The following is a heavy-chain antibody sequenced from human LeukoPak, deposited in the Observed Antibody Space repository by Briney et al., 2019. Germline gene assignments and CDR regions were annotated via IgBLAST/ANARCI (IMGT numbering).Heavy chain of an antibody. CDR1: GYSFTSYW. Sequence: GESLKISCKGSGYSFTSYWIGWVRQMPGKGLEWMGIIYPSDSDTRYSPSFQGQVTISVDKSINTAYLQWSSLKASDTAMYYCARPGTSNGWYKDAFDIWGQGTMVTVSS. D-gene: IGHD6-19*01. V-gene: IGHV5-51*01. CDR2: IYPSDSDT. CDR3: ARPGTSNGWYKDAFDI. J-gene: IGHJ3*02.